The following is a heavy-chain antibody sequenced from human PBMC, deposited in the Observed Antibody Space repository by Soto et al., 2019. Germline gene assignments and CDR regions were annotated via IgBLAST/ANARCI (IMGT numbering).Heavy chain of an antibody. V-gene: IGHV3-74*01. J-gene: IGHJ6*02. D-gene: IGHD4-4*01. Sequence: GGSLRLRSTAPGDTFRSDWMHEVRQAPGEGLMWVSRINPDGSTTSYADSVKGRFTISRDNAKNTLYLQMNSLRVEDTAVYYCARVPTTVTTPGMDVWGQGTTVTVSS. CDR1: GDTFRSDW. CDR2: INPDGSTT. CDR3: ARVPTTVTTPGMDV.